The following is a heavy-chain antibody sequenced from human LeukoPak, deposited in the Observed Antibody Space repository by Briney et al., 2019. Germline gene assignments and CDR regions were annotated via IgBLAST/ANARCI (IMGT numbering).Heavy chain of an antibody. CDR1: GFTFSSYW. CDR2: IKQDGSEK. CDR3: ARAPAYYYDSSGLN. V-gene: IGHV3-7*01. D-gene: IGHD3-22*01. J-gene: IGHJ4*02. Sequence: PGGSQRLSCAASGFTFSSYWMSWVRQAPGKGLEWVADIKQDGSEKNYVDSVKGRSTISRDNAKNSLYLQMNSLRAEDTAVYYCARAPAYYYDSSGLNWGQGTLVTVSS.